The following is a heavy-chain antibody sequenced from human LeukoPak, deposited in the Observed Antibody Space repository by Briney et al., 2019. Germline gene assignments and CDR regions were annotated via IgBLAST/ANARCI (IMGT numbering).Heavy chain of an antibody. V-gene: IGHV3-30-3*01. Sequence: GGSLRLSCAASGFTFSSYAMHWVRQAPGKGLEWVAVISYDGSNKYYADSVKGRFTISRDNSKNTLYLQMNSLRAEDTAVYYCARDGPIVVVVAATFDYWGQGTLVTVSS. J-gene: IGHJ4*02. CDR2: ISYDGSNK. CDR3: ARDGPIVVVVAATFDY. CDR1: GFTFSSYA. D-gene: IGHD2-15*01.